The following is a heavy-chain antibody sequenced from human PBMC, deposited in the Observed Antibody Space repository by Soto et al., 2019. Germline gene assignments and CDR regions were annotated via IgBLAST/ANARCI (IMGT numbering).Heavy chain of an antibody. Sequence: GASVKVSCKASGYTFTSYAMHWVRQAPGQRLEWMGWINAGNGNTKYSQKFQGRVTITRDTSASTAYMELSSLRSEDTAVYYCARNLMDYDILTGYYMAHYFDYWGQGTLVTVSS. J-gene: IGHJ4*02. V-gene: IGHV1-3*01. D-gene: IGHD3-9*01. CDR3: ARNLMDYDILTGYYMAHYFDY. CDR1: GYTFTSYA. CDR2: INAGNGNT.